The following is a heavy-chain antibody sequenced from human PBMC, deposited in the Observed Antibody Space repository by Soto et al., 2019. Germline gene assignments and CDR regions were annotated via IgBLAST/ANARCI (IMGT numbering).Heavy chain of an antibody. V-gene: IGHV3-30*18. J-gene: IGHJ6*02. CDR1: GCRFSGYG. CDR2: ISNDGSAK. CDR3: AKIIAGGYYYDGLDV. D-gene: IGHD6-13*01. Sequence: QVQLEESGGGVVQPGRSLRLSCAASGCRFSGYGMHWVRQAPGKGLEWVAVISNDGSAKDYVDSVKGRFTISRDNSENTLYLQMSSLRPEDTAVYYCAKIIAGGYYYDGLDVWGQGTTVTVSS.